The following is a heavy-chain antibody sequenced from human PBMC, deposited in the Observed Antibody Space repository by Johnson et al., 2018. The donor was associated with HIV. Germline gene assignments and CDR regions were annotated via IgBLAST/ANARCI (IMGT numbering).Heavy chain of an antibody. D-gene: IGHD3-10*01. CDR1: GFTFSRFP. V-gene: IGHV3-30*04. J-gene: IGHJ3*02. CDR3: AKGYGPGSPHGAFDI. CDR2: ISSDERYI. Sequence: QVQLVESGGGLVQPGGSLRLSCAASGFTFSRFPMNWVRQAPGKGLEWVAVISSDERYIHYGESVKARFIVSKENSKNTLYLQMNSLRAEDTAVYYGAKGYGPGSPHGAFDIWGQGTMVTVSS.